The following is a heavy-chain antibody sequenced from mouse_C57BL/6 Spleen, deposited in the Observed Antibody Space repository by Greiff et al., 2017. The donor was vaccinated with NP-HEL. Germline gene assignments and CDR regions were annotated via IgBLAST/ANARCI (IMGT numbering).Heavy chain of an antibody. CDR2: IDPSDSYP. CDR1: GYTFTSYW. CDR3: AAAYYSNYGGY. V-gene: IGHV1-50*01. D-gene: IGHD2-5*01. Sequence: VQLQQPGAELVKPGASVKLSCKASGYTFTSYWMQWVKQRPGQGLEWIGEIDPSDSYPNYNQKFKGKATLTVDTSSSTAYMQLSSLTSEDSAVYYCAAAYYSNYGGYWGQGTTLTVSS. J-gene: IGHJ2*01.